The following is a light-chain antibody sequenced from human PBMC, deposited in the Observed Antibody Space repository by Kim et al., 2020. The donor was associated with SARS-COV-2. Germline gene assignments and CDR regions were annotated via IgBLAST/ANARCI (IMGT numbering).Light chain of an antibody. V-gene: IGKV3-11*01. J-gene: IGKJ4*01. CDR3: QQRSNWPPLT. CDR2: DAS. Sequence: SPGEKATLVCRASQSVSSYLAWYQQKPGQAPRLLIYDASNRATGIPARFSGSGSGTDFTLTISSLEPEDFAVYYCQQRSNWPPLTFGGGTKVDIK. CDR1: QSVSSY.